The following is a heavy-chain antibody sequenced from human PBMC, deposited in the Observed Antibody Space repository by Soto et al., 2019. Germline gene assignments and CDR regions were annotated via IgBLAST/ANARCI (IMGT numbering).Heavy chain of an antibody. CDR3: ARGSRLYGSSDL. J-gene: IGHJ2*01. Sequence: QVQLQESGPGLVKPSQTLSLTCTVSGGSISSGGYYWSWIRQHPGKGLEWIGYIYYSGSTYYNPSRKSRVTISVDTSKNQFSLKLSSVTAEDTAVYSCARGSRLYGSSDLWGRGTLVTVSS. D-gene: IGHD3-10*01. CDR1: GGSISSGGYY. CDR2: IYYSGST. V-gene: IGHV4-31*03.